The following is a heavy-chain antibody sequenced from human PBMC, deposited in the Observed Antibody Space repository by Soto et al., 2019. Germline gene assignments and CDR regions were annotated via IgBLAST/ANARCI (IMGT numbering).Heavy chain of an antibody. CDR3: ARGPGYYFDY. CDR2: ISSNGGST. CDR1: GFTFSSYA. Sequence: EVQLVESGGGLVQPGGSLRLSCAASGFTFSSYAMHWVRQAPGMGLEYVSAISSNGGSTYYANSLKGRLTISRDNSKNTLYLQMGSLRAEDMAVYYCARGPGYYFDYWGQGTLVTVSS. J-gene: IGHJ4*02. V-gene: IGHV3-64*01.